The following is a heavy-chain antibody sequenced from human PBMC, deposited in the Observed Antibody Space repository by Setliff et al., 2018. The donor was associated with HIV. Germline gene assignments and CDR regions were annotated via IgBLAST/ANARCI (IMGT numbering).Heavy chain of an antibody. CDR1: GYTFTSYD. CDR2: MNPNSGNT. V-gene: IGHV1-8*02. CDR3: ARGSSYSSSWYVFRPQALNDAFDI. Sequence: ASVKVSCKASGYTFTSYDINWVRQATGQGLEWMGWMNPNSGNTGYAQKFQGRVTMTRNTSISTAYMELSSLRSEDTAVYYCARGSSYSSSWYVFRPQALNDAFDIWARGTMVTVSS. D-gene: IGHD6-13*01. J-gene: IGHJ3*02.